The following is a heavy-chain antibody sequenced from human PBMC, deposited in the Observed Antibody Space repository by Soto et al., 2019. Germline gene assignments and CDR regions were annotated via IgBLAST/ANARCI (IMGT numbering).Heavy chain of an antibody. CDR1: GGSITYYY. V-gene: IGHV4-59*01. CDR3: ERDRLVYTSGYHYRYGTDV. J-gene: IGHJ6*02. Sequence: QLQESGPGLVKPSETLSLTCTVSGGSITYYYGSWIRQPQGKGLEWIGYIYYTGRTDYNPSLKSRVTISVDTSNKQVSLNLRSVTAADTAVYYCERDRLVYTSGYHYRYGTDVWGQGTTVTVSS. D-gene: IGHD5-18*01. CDR2: IYYTGRT.